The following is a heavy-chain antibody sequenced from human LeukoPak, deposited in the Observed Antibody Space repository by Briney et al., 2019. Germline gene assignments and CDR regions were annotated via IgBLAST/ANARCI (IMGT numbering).Heavy chain of an antibody. Sequence: SETLSLTCAVYGGSFSGYYWSWIRQPPGKGLEWIGEINHSGSTNYNPSRKSRVTISVDTSKNQFSLKLSSVTAADTAVYYCARRGIVLMVYAIWGQGTLVTVSS. CDR1: GGSFSGYY. V-gene: IGHV4-34*01. J-gene: IGHJ4*02. CDR3: ARRGIVLMVYAI. CDR2: INHSGST. D-gene: IGHD2-8*01.